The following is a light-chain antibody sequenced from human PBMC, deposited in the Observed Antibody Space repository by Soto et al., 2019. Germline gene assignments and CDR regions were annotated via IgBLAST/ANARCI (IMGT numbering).Light chain of an antibody. CDR2: GNS. CDR3: QSHDSSLSGSRV. J-gene: IGLJ2*01. V-gene: IGLV1-40*01. Sequence: QSALTQPPSVSGAPGQRVTISCTGSSSNIGAGYDVHWYQQLPGTAPKLLIYGNSNRPSGVPDRFSGSKSGTSASLAITGLQAEDEADYYCQSHDSSLSGSRVFGGGTKVTVL. CDR1: SSNIGAGYD.